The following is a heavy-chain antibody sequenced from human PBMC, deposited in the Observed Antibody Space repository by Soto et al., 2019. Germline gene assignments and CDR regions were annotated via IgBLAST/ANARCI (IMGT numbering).Heavy chain of an antibody. V-gene: IGHV2-70*04. D-gene: IGHD2-15*01. CDR2: IDWDDDK. Sequence: VSGPTLVNPTQTLTLTCTFSGFSLSTSGMRVSWIRQPPGKALEWLARIDWDDDKFYSTSLKTRLTISKDTSKNQVVLTMTNMDPVDTATYHCARDPAEGYCSGGSCYPYYYYGMDVWGQGTTVTVSS. CDR3: ARDPAEGYCSGGSCYPYYYYGMDV. J-gene: IGHJ6*02. CDR1: GFSLSTSGMR.